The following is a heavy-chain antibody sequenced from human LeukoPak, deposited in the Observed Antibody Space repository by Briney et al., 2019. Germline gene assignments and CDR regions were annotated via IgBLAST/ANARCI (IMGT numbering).Heavy chain of an antibody. CDR2: IDRDGSRI. J-gene: IGHJ4*02. D-gene: IGHD4-23*01. V-gene: IGHV3-74*01. CDR1: GFTFSSYW. Sequence: GGSLRLSCAVSGFTFSSYWMHWVRQAPGKGLVWVSRIDRDGSRINYADSVKGRFTISRDNGKNSLFLQMNSLRAEDAAVYYCVRGNDYGGPHYWGQGTLVTVSS. CDR3: VRGNDYGGPHY.